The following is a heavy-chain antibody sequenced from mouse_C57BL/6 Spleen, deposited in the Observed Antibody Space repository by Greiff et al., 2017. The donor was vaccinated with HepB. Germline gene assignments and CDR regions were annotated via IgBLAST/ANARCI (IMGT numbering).Heavy chain of an antibody. D-gene: IGHD1-1*01. CDR2: IWSGGST. CDR3: ARKPGSGQYAMDY. CDR1: GFSLTSYG. V-gene: IGHV2-2*01. Sequence: VKLMESGPGLVQPSQSLSITCTVSGFSLTSYGVHWVRQSPGKGLEWLGVIWSGGSTDYNAAFISRLSISKDNSKSQVFFKMNSLQADDTAIYYCARKPGSGQYAMDYWGQGTSVTVSS. J-gene: IGHJ4*01.